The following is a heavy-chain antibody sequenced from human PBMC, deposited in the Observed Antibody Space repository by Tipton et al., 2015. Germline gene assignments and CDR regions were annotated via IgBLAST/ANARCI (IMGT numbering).Heavy chain of an antibody. D-gene: IGHD3-3*01. J-gene: IGHJ4*02. V-gene: IGHV3-23*01. Sequence: SLRLSCAASGFTFSSYAMSWVRQAPGKGLEWVSAISGYGGSGGRTYYADSVKGRFTISRDNAKNSLYLQMNSLRAEDTAVYYCAGGEGDVWSGPPPRGWGQGTLVTVSS. CDR2: ISGYGGSGGRT. CDR3: AGGEGDVWSGPPPRG. CDR1: GFTFSSYA.